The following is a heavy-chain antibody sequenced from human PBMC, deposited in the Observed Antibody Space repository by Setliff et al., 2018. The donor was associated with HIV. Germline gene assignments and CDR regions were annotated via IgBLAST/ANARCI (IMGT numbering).Heavy chain of an antibody. CDR2: IYHSGTT. D-gene: IGHD5-12*01. J-gene: IGHJ4*02. V-gene: IGHV4-38-2*01. CDR1: GYSISSGYY. CDR3: ARQPLYNDYDWRSYYFDY. Sequence: SETLSLTCAVSGYSISSGYYWGWIRQTPGKGLEWIGSIYHSGTTYYNPSLRSRVTISVDTSKNQFSLKLSSVTAADTAVYYCARQPLYNDYDWRSYYFDYWGQVSLVTVSS.